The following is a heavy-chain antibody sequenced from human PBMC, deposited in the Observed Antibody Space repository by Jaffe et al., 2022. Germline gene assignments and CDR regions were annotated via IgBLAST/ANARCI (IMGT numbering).Heavy chain of an antibody. J-gene: IGHJ3*02. CDR2: INHSGST. CDR3: AREMITFGGPRAFDI. CDR1: GGSFSGYY. V-gene: IGHV4-34*01. Sequence: QVQLQQWGAGLLKPSETLSLTCAVYGGSFSGYYWSWIRQPPGKGLEWIGEINHSGSTNYNPSLKSRVTISVDTSKNQFSLKLSSVTAADTAVYYCAREMITFGGPRAFDIWGQGTMVTVSS. D-gene: IGHD3-16*01.